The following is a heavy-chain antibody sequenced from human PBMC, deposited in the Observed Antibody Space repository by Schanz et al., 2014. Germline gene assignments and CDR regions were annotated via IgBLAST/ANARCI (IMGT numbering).Heavy chain of an antibody. CDR1: GYTFNNHG. J-gene: IGHJ6*02. CDR3: VRDAGWAFGDYHDMDV. CDR2: ISVYHGHT. V-gene: IGHV1-18*01. D-gene: IGHD3-10*01. Sequence: QVQLVQSGGEVKKPGASATVSCKASGYTFNNHGISWVRQAPGQGLEWMGWISVYHGHTNDAEKVHGRVTMTTDTSTSTAYMELRSLISDDTAVYYCVRDAGWAFGDYHDMDVWGQGTSVTVSS.